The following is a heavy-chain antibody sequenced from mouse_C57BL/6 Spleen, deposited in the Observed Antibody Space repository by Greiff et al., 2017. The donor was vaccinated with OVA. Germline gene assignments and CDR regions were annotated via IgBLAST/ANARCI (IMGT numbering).Heavy chain of an antibody. CDR3: ARGYYSSSFYGYFDV. Sequence: VRLKESGPGLAKPSQTLSLTCSVTGYSITSDYWNWIRKFPGNKLEYMGYISYSGSTYYNPSHKSRSARSRDTSKNQYYLQLNSVTTEDTATYYSARGYYSSSFYGYFDVWGTGTTVTVSS. CDR1: GYSITSDY. V-gene: IGHV3-8*01. D-gene: IGHD1-1*01. J-gene: IGHJ1*03. CDR2: ISYSGST.